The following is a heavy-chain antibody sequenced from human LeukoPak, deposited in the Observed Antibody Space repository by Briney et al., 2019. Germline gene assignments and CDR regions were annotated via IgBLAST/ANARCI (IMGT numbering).Heavy chain of an antibody. J-gene: IGHJ4*02. CDR1: GFTFSSFG. V-gene: IGHV3-30*18. D-gene: IGHD3-22*01. CDR3: AKDHRSGYSDY. CDR2: VLYDGSNK. Sequence: TGGSLRLSCAASGFTFSSFGMHWVRQAPGKGLEWVAVVLYDGSNKYYADSVKGRFTISRDQSKSTLYLQMNSLRAEDTAVYYCAKDHRSGYSDYWGQGTLVTVSS.